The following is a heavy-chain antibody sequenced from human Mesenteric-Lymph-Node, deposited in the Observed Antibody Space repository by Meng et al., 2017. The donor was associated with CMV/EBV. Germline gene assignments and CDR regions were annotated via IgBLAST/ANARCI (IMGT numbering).Heavy chain of an antibody. J-gene: IGHJ3*02. V-gene: IGHV4-38-2*02. CDR3: ARDQAWLAARDDAFDI. CDR2: IYQSGST. CDR1: GYSISSGFY. D-gene: IGHD5-12*01. Sequence: GSLRLSCTVSGYSISSGFYWGWIRQSPGKGLQWSGTIYQSGSTYYNPSLKSRVTVSVDTSKNQFSLQLNSVTPENTAVYYCARDQAWLAARDDAFDIWGQGTMVTVSS.